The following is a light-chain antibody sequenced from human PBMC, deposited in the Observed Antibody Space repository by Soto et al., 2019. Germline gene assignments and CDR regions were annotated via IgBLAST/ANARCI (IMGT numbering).Light chain of an antibody. J-gene: IGKJ2*01. CDR2: GGT. CDR1: QSVISSY. V-gene: IGKV3-20*01. Sequence: EIVLTQSPGTLSLSPGERATLSCRASQSVISSYFAWYQQKPGQAPRLLIYGGTSRATGIPDRFSGSGSGTDFTLTISRLEPEDFAVYSWQQSCGSAHTFGQGTKVEIK. CDR3: QQSCGSAHT.